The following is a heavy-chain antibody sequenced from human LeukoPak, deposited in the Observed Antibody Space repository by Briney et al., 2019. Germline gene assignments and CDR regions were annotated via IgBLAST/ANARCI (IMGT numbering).Heavy chain of an antibody. J-gene: IGHJ6*03. V-gene: IGHV4-31*03. CDR1: GDSINSGYH. Sequence: SETLSLTCTVSGDSINSGYHWSWIRQQPGKGLEWIGNIYYNGRTYYKTSLKSRIIISVDMSKNQISLQLSSVTAADAAVYYCARDLRGSPMDVWGKGTPVAVSS. CDR2: IYYNGRT. D-gene: IGHD1-26*01. CDR3: ARDLRGSPMDV.